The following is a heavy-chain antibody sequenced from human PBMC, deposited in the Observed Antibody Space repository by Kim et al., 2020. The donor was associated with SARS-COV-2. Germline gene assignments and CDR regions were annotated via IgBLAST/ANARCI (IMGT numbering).Heavy chain of an antibody. CDR2: ISSSSSYI. V-gene: IGHV3-21*01. Sequence: GGSLRLSCAASGFTFSSYSMNWVRQAPGKGLEWVSSISSSSSYIYYADSVKGRFTISRDNAKNSLYLQMNSLRAEDTAVYYCARDPAYYYDSSGYPTPTNWFDPWGQGTLVTVSS. J-gene: IGHJ5*02. D-gene: IGHD3-22*01. CDR3: ARDPAYYYDSSGYPTPTNWFDP. CDR1: GFTFSSYS.